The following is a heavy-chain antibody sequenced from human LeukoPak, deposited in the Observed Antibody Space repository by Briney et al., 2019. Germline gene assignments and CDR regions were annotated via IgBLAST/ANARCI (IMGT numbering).Heavy chain of an antibody. J-gene: IGHJ4*02. CDR3: SRESGAFSPFGY. D-gene: IGHD1-26*01. CDR2: ISLSGLT. Sequence: PSETLSLTCGVSGGSISSTNWWSLVRQPPGQGLEWIGEISLSGLTNYNPSLKSRVTMSLDKSKNHLSLNLTSVTAADTAVYYCSRESGAFSPFGYWGQETLVTVSS. V-gene: IGHV4-4*02. CDR1: GGSISSTNW.